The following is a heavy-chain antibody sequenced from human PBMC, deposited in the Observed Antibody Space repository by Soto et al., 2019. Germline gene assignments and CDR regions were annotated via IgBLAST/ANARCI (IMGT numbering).Heavy chain of an antibody. CDR3: ARGRQLWLLHYYYYYGMDV. D-gene: IGHD5-18*01. Sequence: GKGLEWIGEINHSGSTNYNPSLKSRVTISVDTSKNQLSLKLSSVTAADTAVYYCARGRQLWLLHYYYYYGMDVWGQGTTVTVSS. CDR2: INHSGST. J-gene: IGHJ6*02. V-gene: IGHV4-34*01.